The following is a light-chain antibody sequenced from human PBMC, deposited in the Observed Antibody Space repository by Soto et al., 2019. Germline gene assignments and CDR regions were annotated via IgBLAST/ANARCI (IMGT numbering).Light chain of an antibody. CDR2: EVS. V-gene: IGLV2-8*01. J-gene: IGLJ1*01. CDR1: SSDVGGYNF. Sequence: QSVLTQPPSASGSPGQSVTISCTGTSSDVGGYNFVAWYQQHPGKAPKLMISEVSKRPSGAPDRFSGSKSGNTASLTVSGLQAEDEADYYCSSYAGSNIFVFGTGTKLTVL. CDR3: SSYAGSNIFV.